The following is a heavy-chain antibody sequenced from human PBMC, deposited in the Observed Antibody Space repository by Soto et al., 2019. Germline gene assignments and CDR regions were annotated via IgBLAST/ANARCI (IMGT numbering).Heavy chain of an antibody. CDR3: AKKHSGSSLAY. V-gene: IGHV1-3*01. CDR2: INAGNGNT. Sequence: ASVKVSCKASGYTFTSYAIHWVRQAPGQRLEWMGWINAGNGNTKYSQKFQGRVTMTRDISINTAYLELSGLASEDAAVYYCAKKHSGSSLAYWGQRSLVTVSS. J-gene: IGHJ4*02. D-gene: IGHD6-6*01. CDR1: GYTFTSYA.